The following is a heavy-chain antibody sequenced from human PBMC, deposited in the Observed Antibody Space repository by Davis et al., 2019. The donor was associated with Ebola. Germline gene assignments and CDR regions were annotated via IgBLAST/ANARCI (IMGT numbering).Heavy chain of an antibody. J-gene: IGHJ3*02. D-gene: IGHD3-22*01. CDR1: GFTVSGSY. CDR2: FYVAGTT. Sequence: GGSLRLSCAASGFTVSGSYMSWVRQPPGKGLEWVSVFYVAGTTYYADSVQGRFTISRDNSKNTLYLQMDSLTAEDTAVYYCARDAMIVVVGAFDIWGQGTMVTVSS. CDR3: ARDAMIVVVGAFDI. V-gene: IGHV3-66*01.